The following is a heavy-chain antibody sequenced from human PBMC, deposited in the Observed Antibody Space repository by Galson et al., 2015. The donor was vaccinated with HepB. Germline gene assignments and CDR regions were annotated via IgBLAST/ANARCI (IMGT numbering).Heavy chain of an antibody. CDR3: ARDLSTSRRAYDI. D-gene: IGHD2-2*01. CDR1: GFTLSTYN. Sequence: SLRLSCAASGFTLSTYNMNWVRQAPGKGLEWVSFIATGNTHMKYAESVKGRFTISRDDAKNSLYLQMSSLRAKDTAIYYCARDLSTSRRAYDIWGQGTLVTVSS. CDR2: IATGNTHM. V-gene: IGHV3-21*01. J-gene: IGHJ3*02.